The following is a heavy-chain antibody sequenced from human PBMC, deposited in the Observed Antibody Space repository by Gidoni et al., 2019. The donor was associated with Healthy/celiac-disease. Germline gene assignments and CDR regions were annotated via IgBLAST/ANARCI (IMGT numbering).Heavy chain of an antibody. CDR3: ARDFSPIVVVPAATPHWFDP. V-gene: IGHV1-18*04. D-gene: IGHD2-2*01. Sequence: QVQLVQSGAEVKKPGASVTVSCKASGYTFTSYGISWVRQAPGQGLEWMGWISAYNGNTNYAQKLQGRVTMTTDTSTSTAYMELRSLRSDDTAVYYCARDFSPIVVVPAATPHWFDPWGQGTLVTVSS. CDR2: ISAYNGNT. J-gene: IGHJ5*02. CDR1: GYTFTSYG.